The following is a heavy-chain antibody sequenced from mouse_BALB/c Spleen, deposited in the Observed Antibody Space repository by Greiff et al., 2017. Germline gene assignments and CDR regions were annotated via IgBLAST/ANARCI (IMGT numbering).Heavy chain of an antibody. J-gene: IGHJ4*01. CDR2: IRNKANGYTT. Sequence: EVMLVESGGGLVQPGGSLRLSCATSGFTFTDYYMSWVRQPPGKALEWLGFIRNKANGYTTEYSASVKGRFTISRANSQSILYLQMNTLRAEDSATYYYARGGGYLGYWGQGTSVTVSS. CDR3: ARGGGYLGY. D-gene: IGHD3-1*01. CDR1: GFTFTDYY. V-gene: IGHV7-3*02.